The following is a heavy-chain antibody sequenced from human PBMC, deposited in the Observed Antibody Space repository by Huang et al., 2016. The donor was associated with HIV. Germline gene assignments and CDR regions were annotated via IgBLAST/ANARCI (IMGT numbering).Heavy chain of an antibody. Sequence: QVQLQQWGAGLLKSSETLSLTCAVYSGSFRGNYWTWIRQPPGKGLEWSGEINHSGSTNYNPSLKSRVTISVDTSKKQFSLKLNSVTAADTAVYYCARDGRGPRVTVTGTSWFDPWGQGTLVTVSS. J-gene: IGHJ5*02. CDR1: SGSFRGNY. CDR3: ARDGRGPRVTVTGTSWFDP. CDR2: INHSGST. V-gene: IGHV4-34*01. D-gene: IGHD6-19*01.